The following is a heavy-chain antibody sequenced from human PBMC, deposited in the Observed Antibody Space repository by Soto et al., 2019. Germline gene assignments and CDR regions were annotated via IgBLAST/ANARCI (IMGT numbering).Heavy chain of an antibody. Sequence: SLSLTCTVSGGCISSGGYYWSWIRQHPGKGLEWIGYIYYSGSTYYNPSLKSRVTISVDTSKNQFSLKLNSVTAADTAVYYCARAPWELRDAFDIWGQRTMVTVSS. J-gene: IGHJ3*02. CDR2: IYYSGST. V-gene: IGHV4-31*03. D-gene: IGHD1-26*01. CDR3: ARAPWELRDAFDI. CDR1: GGCISSGGYY.